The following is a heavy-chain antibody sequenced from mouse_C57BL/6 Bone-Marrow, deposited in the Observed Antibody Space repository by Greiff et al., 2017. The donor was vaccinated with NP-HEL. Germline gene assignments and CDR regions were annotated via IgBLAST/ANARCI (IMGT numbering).Heavy chain of an antibody. Sequence: QVQLQQSGAELMKPGASVKLSCKATGYTFTGYWIEWVKQRPGHGLEWIGEILPGSGSTNYNEKFKGKATFTADTSSNTAYMQLSSLTTEDSAIYCCASEGYDGYSFYAMDYWGQGTSVTVSS. CDR3: ASEGYDGYSFYAMDY. CDR1: GYTFTGYW. CDR2: ILPGSGST. D-gene: IGHD2-3*01. J-gene: IGHJ4*01. V-gene: IGHV1-9*01.